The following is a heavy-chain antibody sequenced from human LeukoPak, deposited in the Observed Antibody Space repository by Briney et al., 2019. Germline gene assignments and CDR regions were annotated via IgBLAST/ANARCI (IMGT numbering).Heavy chain of an antibody. D-gene: IGHD3-3*01. CDR2: INPSGGST. J-gene: IGHJ4*02. Sequence: ASVKVSCKASGYTFTSYYMHWVRQAPGQGLEWMGIINPSGGSTSYAQKFQGGVTMTRDTSTSTVYMELSSLRFEDTAVYYCARVTGYDFWSGHTPGGYWGQGTLVTVSS. V-gene: IGHV1-46*01. CDR1: GYTFTSYY. CDR3: ARVTGYDFWSGHTPGGY.